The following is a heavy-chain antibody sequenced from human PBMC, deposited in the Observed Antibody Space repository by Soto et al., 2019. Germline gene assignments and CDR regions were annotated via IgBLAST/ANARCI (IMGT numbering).Heavy chain of an antibody. J-gene: IGHJ4*02. Sequence: ASVKVSCKTSGYTFTSFGVSWVRHAPGQGLEWMGWISGYNGKTKYAQTLQGRVTMTADTSTSTVYMELRGLRSDDTAVYFCARDKLIDDYCSGTYDYWGQGPTVA. D-gene: IGHD3-10*01. CDR2: ISGYNGKT. CDR1: GYTFTSFG. V-gene: IGHV1-18*04. CDR3: ARDKLIDDYCSGTYDY.